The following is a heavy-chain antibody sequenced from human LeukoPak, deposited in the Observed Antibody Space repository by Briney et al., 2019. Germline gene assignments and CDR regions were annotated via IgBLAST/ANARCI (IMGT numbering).Heavy chain of an antibody. V-gene: IGHV3-23*01. CDR2: ISGSGGST. D-gene: IGHD3-10*01. Sequence: GGSLRLSCAASGFTFSNYGMSWGRQAPGKGLEWVSVISGSGGSTYYADSVKGRFTISRDNSKNTLYLQMNSLRAEDTAVYYCAKAAYGSGSYYSHFDNWGQGTLVTVAS. CDR1: GFTFSNYG. J-gene: IGHJ4*02. CDR3: AKAAYGSGSYYSHFDN.